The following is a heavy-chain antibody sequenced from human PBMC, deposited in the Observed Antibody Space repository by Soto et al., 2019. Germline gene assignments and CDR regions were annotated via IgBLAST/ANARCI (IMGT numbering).Heavy chain of an antibody. D-gene: IGHD3-3*01. Sequence: SETLSLTCAVYGGSFSGYYWSWIRQPPGKGLEWIGEINHSGSTNYNPSLKSRATISVDTSKNQFSLKLSSVTAADTAVYYCARGLRFLEWFYGMDVWGQGTTVTVSS. CDR1: GGSFSGYY. J-gene: IGHJ6*02. CDR2: INHSGST. CDR3: ARGLRFLEWFYGMDV. V-gene: IGHV4-34*01.